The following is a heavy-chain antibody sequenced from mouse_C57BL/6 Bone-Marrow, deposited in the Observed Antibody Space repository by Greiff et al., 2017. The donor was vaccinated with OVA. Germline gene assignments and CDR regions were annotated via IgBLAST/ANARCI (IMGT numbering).Heavy chain of an antibody. Sequence: QVQLQQPGAELVKPGASVKLSCKASGYTFTSYWMHWVKQRPGRGLEWIGVINPGSGGTNYNEKFKGKATLTADKSSSTAYMQLSSLTSEDSAVYFCARGGINYYGSSYGYFDYWGQGTTLTVSS. V-gene: IGHV1-62-3*01. D-gene: IGHD1-1*01. CDR3: ARGGINYYGSSYGYFDY. CDR2: INPGSGGT. J-gene: IGHJ2*01. CDR1: GYTFTSYW.